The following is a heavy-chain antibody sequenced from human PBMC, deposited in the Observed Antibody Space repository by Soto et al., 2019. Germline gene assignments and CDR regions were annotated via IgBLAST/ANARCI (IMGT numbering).Heavy chain of an antibody. CDR2: ISYDGNNK. V-gene: IGHV3-30*03. Sequence: QVQLVESGGGVVQPGRSLRLSCAASGFTFSSYGMHWVRQAPGKGLEWVAVISYDGNNKYYADSVKGRFTISRDNYKNTLYLQMNSLRAEDTAVYYCATSLYYYDSSGYLGHLKLDYWGQRTLVTVSS. D-gene: IGHD3-22*01. CDR1: GFTFSSYG. CDR3: ATSLYYYDSSGYLGHLKLDY. J-gene: IGHJ4*02.